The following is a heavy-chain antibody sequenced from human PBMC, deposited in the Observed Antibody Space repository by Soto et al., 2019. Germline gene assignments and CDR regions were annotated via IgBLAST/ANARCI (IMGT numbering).Heavy chain of an antibody. J-gene: IGHJ4*02. CDR2: ITGSGDNI. D-gene: IGHD1-26*01. CDR3: ARGPGSYSHFDY. Sequence: EVQLLESGGGLVQPGGSLRLSCAASGFTFSSYAMSWVRQAPGKGLQWVSSITGSGDNIYYADSVKGRFTISRDNSKNTLYLQMNSLRAEDTALYYCARGPGSYSHFDYWGQGTLVTVSS. V-gene: IGHV3-23*01. CDR1: GFTFSSYA.